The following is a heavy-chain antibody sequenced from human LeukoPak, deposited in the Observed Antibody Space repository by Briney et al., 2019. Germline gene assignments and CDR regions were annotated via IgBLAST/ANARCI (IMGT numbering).Heavy chain of an antibody. D-gene: IGHD1-26*01. V-gene: IGHV1-69*05. CDR3: ANSGSYYNWFDP. CDR2: IIPIFGTA. J-gene: IGHJ5*02. Sequence: ASVKVSCKASGGTFSSYAISWVRQAPGQGVEWMGRIIPIFGTANYAQKFQGRVTITTDESTSTAYMELSSLRSEDTAVYYCANSGSYYNWFDPWGQGTLVTVSS. CDR1: GGTFSSYA.